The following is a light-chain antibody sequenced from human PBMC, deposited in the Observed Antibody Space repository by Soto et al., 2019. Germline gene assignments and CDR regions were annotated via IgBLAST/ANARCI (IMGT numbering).Light chain of an antibody. Sequence: EIQMTQSPSSLSASVEDRVIITCRASQSISNHLNWYQQKPGKAPKLLIFAASSLQSGVPSRFSGNRSGPDFTLTISSLQPEDFATYYCQQSYSSPPTFGQGTKVDIK. CDR2: AAS. J-gene: IGKJ1*01. V-gene: IGKV1-39*01. CDR3: QQSYSSPPT. CDR1: QSISNH.